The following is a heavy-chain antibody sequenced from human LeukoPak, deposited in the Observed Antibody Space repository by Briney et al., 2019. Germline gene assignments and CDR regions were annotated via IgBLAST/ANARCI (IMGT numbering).Heavy chain of an antibody. CDR3: ARDPFRTTDGDV. CDR2: IYYSGST. V-gene: IGHV4-30-4*01. CDR1: GGSISSYY. Sequence: SETLSLTCTVSGGSISSYYWSWIRQPPGKGLEWIGYIYYSGSTYYNPSLKSRVTISVDTSKNQFSLKLSSVTAADTAVYYCARDPFRTTDGDVWGQGTTVTVSS. D-gene: IGHD4-17*01. J-gene: IGHJ6*02.